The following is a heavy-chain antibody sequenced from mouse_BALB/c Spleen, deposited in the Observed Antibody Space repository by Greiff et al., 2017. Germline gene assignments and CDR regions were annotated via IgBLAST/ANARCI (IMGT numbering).Heavy chain of an antibody. CDR2: IYPGNGGT. J-gene: IGHJ2*01. Sequence: QVQLQQSGAELVRSGASVKMSCKASGYTFTSYNMHWVKQTPGQGLEWIGYIYPGNGGTNYNQKFKGKATLTADTSSSTAYMQISSLTSEDSAVYFCARGSYGKDFDYWGQGTTLTVSS. CDR1: GYTFTSYN. D-gene: IGHD2-1*01. CDR3: ARGSYGKDFDY. V-gene: IGHV1-12*01.